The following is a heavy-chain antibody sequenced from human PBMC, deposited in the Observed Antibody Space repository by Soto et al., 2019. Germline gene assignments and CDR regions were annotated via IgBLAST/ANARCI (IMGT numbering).Heavy chain of an antibody. CDR2: IIPIFGTA. D-gene: IGHD3-22*01. CDR1: GGTFSSYA. CDR3: ARMDYYDSSGYPFDY. J-gene: IGHJ4*02. V-gene: IGHV1-69*13. Sequence: SVKVSCKASGGTFSSYAISWVRQAPGQGLEWMGGIIPIFGTANYAQKFQGRVTITADESTSTAYMELSSLRSEDAAVYYCARMDYYDSSGYPFDYWGQGTLVTVSS.